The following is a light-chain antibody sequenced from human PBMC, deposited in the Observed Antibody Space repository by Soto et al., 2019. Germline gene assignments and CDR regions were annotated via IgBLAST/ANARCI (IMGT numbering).Light chain of an antibody. CDR2: DAS. Sequence: IEMTQTQSSLSASVGDRVTISCQASQDINNYVNWYQQKPGKAPKLLVFDASTLKTGVPSRFSGSGSGTDFSFTISSLQPEDIATYSCQQSNYLVSFGQAT. V-gene: IGKV1-33*01. J-gene: IGKJ5*01. CDR3: QQSNYLVS. CDR1: QDINNY.